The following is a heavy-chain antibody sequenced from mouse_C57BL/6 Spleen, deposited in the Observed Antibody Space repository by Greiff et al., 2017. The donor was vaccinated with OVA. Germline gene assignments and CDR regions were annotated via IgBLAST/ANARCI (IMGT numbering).Heavy chain of an antibody. CDR3: AREVITTVVAPDY. CDR2: INPYNGGT. CDR1: GYTFTDYY. J-gene: IGHJ2*01. V-gene: IGHV1-19*01. Sequence: EVQLQQSGPVLVKPGASVKMSCKASGYTFTDYYMNWVKQSHGKSLEWIGVINPYNGGTSYNQKFKGKATLTVDKSSSTAYMELNSLTSEDSAVYYCAREVITTVVAPDYWGQGTTLTVSS. D-gene: IGHD1-1*01.